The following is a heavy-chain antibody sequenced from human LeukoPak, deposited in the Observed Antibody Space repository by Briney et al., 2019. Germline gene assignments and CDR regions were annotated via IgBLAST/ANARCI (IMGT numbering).Heavy chain of an antibody. CDR2: ISAYNGNT. V-gene: IGHV1-18*01. CDR3: ARDQGIGGVVAAPFDY. D-gene: IGHD2-15*01. Sequence: GGSVKVACKAPGYTFTSYGISWVRQAPGQGLEWMGWISAYNGNTNYAQKLQGRVTMTTDTSTSTVYMELRSLRADDTDVYYCARDQGIGGVVAAPFDYWGQGTLVTVSS. J-gene: IGHJ4*02. CDR1: GYTFTSYG.